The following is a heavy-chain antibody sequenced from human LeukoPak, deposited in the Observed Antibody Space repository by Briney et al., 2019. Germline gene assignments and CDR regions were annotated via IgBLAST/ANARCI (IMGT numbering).Heavy chain of an antibody. D-gene: IGHD2-15*01. CDR1: GYTFINYG. CDR3: ARVAPNRRYCSGGTCLNSFDY. V-gene: IGHV1-18*01. CDR2: ITAYNGDT. J-gene: IGHJ4*02. Sequence: ASVKVSCKASGYTFINYGFTWVRQAPGQGLEWMGWITAYNGDTDYAPNLQGRVTMTTDTSTSTAYMELRSLRSDDTAVYYCARVAPNRRYCSGGTCLNSFDYWGQGTLVTVSS.